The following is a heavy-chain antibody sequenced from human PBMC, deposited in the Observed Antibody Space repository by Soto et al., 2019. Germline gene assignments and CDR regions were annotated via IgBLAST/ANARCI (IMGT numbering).Heavy chain of an antibody. J-gene: IGHJ6*03. D-gene: IGHD6-13*01. CDR1: GFTFSSYA. CDR2: ISGSGGST. V-gene: IGHV3-23*01. CDR3: AKDRGEQQLELYYYYYMDV. Sequence: GGSLRLSCAASGFTFSSYAMSWVRQAPGKGLEWVSAISGSGGSTYYADSVKGRFTISRDNPKNTLYLQMNSLRAEDTAVYYCAKDRGEQQLELYYYYYMDVWGKGTTVTVSS.